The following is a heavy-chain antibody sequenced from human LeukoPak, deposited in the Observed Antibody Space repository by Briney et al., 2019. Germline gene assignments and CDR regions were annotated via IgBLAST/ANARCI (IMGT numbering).Heavy chain of an antibody. Sequence: GGSLRLSCAASGFTFSSYWMSWVRQAPGKGLEWVANIKQDGSEKYYVDSVKGRFTISRDNAKNSLYLQMNSLRAEDTAVYYCASSRGGRALSYFDYWGQGTLVTVSS. J-gene: IGHJ4*02. V-gene: IGHV3-7*01. CDR1: GFTFSSYW. CDR3: ASSRGGRALSYFDY. D-gene: IGHD3-10*01. CDR2: IKQDGSEK.